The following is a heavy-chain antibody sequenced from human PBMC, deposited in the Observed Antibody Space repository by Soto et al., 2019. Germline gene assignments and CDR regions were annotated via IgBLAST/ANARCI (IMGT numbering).Heavy chain of an antibody. V-gene: IGHV2-5*01. Sequence: SGPTLVNPTQTLTLTCTFSGFSLTTSGVGVGWIRQPPGKALEWLALIYWNDDKRYSPALKSRLTITKDTSKNQVVLTTTNMEPVDTATYYCAHRPPLGGLATPRTWFDPWGQGTLVTV. CDR3: AHRPPLGGLATPRTWFDP. CDR1: GFSLTTSGVG. CDR2: IYWNDDK. J-gene: IGHJ5*02. D-gene: IGHD6-13*01.